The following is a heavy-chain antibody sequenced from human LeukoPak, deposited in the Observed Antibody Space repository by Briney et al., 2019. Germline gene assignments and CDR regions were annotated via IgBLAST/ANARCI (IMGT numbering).Heavy chain of an antibody. Sequence: GGSLRLSCAASGFAFSSYEINWVRQAPGKGLEWVSYIDSSGSTIYYADSVKGRFTISRDNAKNSLYLQMNSLRAEDTAVYYCARVGATYYYMDVWGKGTTVTISS. D-gene: IGHD1-26*01. CDR3: ARVGATYYYMDV. CDR2: IDSSGSTI. V-gene: IGHV3-48*03. J-gene: IGHJ6*03. CDR1: GFAFSSYE.